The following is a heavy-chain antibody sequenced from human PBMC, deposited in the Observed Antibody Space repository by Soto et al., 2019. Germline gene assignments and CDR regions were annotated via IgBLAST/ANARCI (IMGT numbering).Heavy chain of an antibody. CDR1: GGSFSSSSYY. CDR3: ASIYSSGVDY. Sequence: SETLSLTCTVSGGSFSSSSYYWGWIRQPPGKGLEWIGSIYYSGSTYYNPSLKSRVTISVDTSKNQFSLKLSSVTAADTAVYYCASIYSSGVDYWGQGTLVTVSS. D-gene: IGHD6-19*01. J-gene: IGHJ4*02. CDR2: IYYSGST. V-gene: IGHV4-39*01.